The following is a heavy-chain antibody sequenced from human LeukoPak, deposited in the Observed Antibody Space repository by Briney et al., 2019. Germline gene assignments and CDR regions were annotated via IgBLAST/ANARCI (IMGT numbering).Heavy chain of an antibody. CDR2: IKQAGSEK. J-gene: IGHJ6*03. CDR1: GFTFKNYW. V-gene: IGHV3-7*01. Sequence: GGSLRLSCAASGFTFKNYWMTWVRQVPGKGLEWVVNIKQAGSEKFYVDSVKGRFTISRDDAKKSLYLQMSSLRADDTAVYYCARVDDFWSGSAPHSYYYYMDLWGKGTTVTVSS. CDR3: ARVDDFWSGSAPHSYYYYMDL. D-gene: IGHD3-3*01.